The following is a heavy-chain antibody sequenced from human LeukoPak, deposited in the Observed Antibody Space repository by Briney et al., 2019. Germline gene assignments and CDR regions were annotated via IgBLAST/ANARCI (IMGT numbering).Heavy chain of an antibody. D-gene: IGHD2-15*01. V-gene: IGHV3-72*01. CDR3: ARPPYCSGGTCYMDDY. Sequence: PGRSLRLSCAASGFTFSDHYMDCVRQAAGKGMEWVGRTRNKAKSYTTEYAASVKGRFTISRDESKNSVFLQMNSLKTEDTAVYYCARPPYCSGGTCYMDDYWGQGALVTVSS. CDR1: GFTFSDHY. CDR2: TRNKAKSYTT. J-gene: IGHJ4*02.